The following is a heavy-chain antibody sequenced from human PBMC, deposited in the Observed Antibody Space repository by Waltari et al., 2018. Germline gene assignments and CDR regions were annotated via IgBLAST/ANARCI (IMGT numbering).Heavy chain of an antibody. CDR2: IYWDNDK. Sequence: QITLKETGPTLVQPTQTLALTCTFSGFSLTTSGVAVGWLRPTPAKALEWLVHIYWDNDKRYNPSLKSRITIIKDTSKNQVILIMTNTDPVDTGTYFCAHRLIGSNTWDYGAFDIWGQGTVVTVSS. J-gene: IGHJ3*02. CDR3: AHRLIGSNTWDYGAFDI. CDR1: GFSLTTSGVA. V-gene: IGHV2-5*02. D-gene: IGHD3-10*01.